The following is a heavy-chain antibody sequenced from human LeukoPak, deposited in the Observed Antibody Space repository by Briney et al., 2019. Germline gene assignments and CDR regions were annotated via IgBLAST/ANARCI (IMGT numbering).Heavy chain of an antibody. CDR2: ISGSGDST. CDR1: GFTFNSYA. J-gene: IGHJ4*02. V-gene: IGHV3-23*01. D-gene: IGHD6-19*01. CDR3: AREDPVAGIGY. Sequence: GGSLRLSCAVSGFTFNSYAMSWVRQARGKGLEWVSVISGSGDSTYYADSVRGRFTISRDNAKNSLYLQMNSLRAEDTAVYYCAREDPVAGIGYWGQGTLVTVSS.